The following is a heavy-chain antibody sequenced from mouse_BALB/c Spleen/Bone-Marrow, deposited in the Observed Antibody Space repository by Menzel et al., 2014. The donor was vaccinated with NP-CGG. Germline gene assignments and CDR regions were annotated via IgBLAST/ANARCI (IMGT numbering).Heavy chain of an antibody. D-gene: IGHD2-3*01. CDR2: IHPSDSET. CDR3: ARIYDGYYGGFFDY. CDR1: GYSFTSYW. Sequence: QVQLQQSGAELVRPGASVKLSCKASGYSFTSYWMNWVKQRPEQGLEWIGMIHPSDSETRLNQKFKDKATLTVDKSSSTAYMHLSSPTSEDSGVYYCARIYDGYYGGFFDYWGQGTTLTVSS. J-gene: IGHJ2*01. V-gene: IGHV1-61*01.